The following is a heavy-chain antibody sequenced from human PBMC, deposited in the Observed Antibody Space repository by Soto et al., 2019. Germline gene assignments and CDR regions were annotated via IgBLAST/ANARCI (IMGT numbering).Heavy chain of an antibody. CDR1: GFTFSSYG. J-gene: IGHJ4*02. CDR3: AKDIHGYTLGPDY. Sequence: PGGSLRLSCAASGFTFSSYGLHWVRQAPGKGLEWVAVISYDGSYRYYADSVKGRFTIYRENSENTLFLQMNSLRAEDTAVYYCAKDIHGYTLGPDYWGQGTLVTVPQ. D-gene: IGHD5-12*01. V-gene: IGHV3-30*18. CDR2: ISYDGSYR.